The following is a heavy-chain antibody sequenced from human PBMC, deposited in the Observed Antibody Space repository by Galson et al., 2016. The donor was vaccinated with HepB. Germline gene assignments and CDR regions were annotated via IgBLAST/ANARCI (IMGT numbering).Heavy chain of an antibody. CDR1: GYTFTRYH. J-gene: IGHJ4*02. D-gene: IGHD1-1*01. CDR3: ARTSLESLSAFDY. Sequence: SVKVSCKASGYTFTRYHMHWVRQAPGQGLEWMGVINPSGGTTTYAQKFQGRVTMTRDTSTSTVYMDLSRLRSEDTAVYYCARTSLESLSAFDYWGQGTQVTVSS. V-gene: IGHV1-46*01. CDR2: INPSGGTT.